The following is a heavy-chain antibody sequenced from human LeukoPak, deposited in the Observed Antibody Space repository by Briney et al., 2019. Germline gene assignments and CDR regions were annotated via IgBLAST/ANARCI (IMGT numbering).Heavy chain of an antibody. V-gene: IGHV4-39*07. D-gene: IGHD3-22*01. Sequence: SETLSLTCTVSGGSISSSSYYWGWIRQPPGKGLEWIGSIYYSGSTYYNPSLKSRVTISVDTSKNQFSLKLSSVTAADTAVYYCAREVGYYYDSSGYYYFDYWGRGTLVTVSS. CDR2: IYYSGST. J-gene: IGHJ4*02. CDR3: AREVGYYYDSSGYYYFDY. CDR1: GGSISSSSYY.